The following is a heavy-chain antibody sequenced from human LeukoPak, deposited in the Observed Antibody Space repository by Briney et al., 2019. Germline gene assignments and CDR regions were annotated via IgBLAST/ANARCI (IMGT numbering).Heavy chain of an antibody. Sequence: GGSLRLSCAVSGFTFSHAWMSWVRQAPGKGLEWVGRIKAKAHGGTIEYAAPVKGRFTISRDDSKNTLYLQMNSLKTEDTAVYYCTTDGVGVEGATYDNWGQGTLVSVSS. J-gene: IGHJ4*02. CDR1: GFTFSHAW. CDR2: IKAKAHGGTI. D-gene: IGHD1-26*01. V-gene: IGHV3-15*01. CDR3: TTDGVGVEGATYDN.